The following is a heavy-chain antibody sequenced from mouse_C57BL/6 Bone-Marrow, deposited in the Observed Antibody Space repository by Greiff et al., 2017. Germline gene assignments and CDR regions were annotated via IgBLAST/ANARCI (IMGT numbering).Heavy chain of an antibody. V-gene: IGHV6-3*01. J-gene: IGHJ3*01. Sequence: DVQLQESGGGLVQPGGSMKLSCVASGFTFSNYWMNWVRQSPEKGLEWVAQIRLKSDNYATHYAESVKGRFTISRDDSKSSVYLQMNNLRAEDTGIYYCTEGSSGYFAYWGQGTLVTVSA. CDR1: GFTFSNYW. D-gene: IGHD3-2*02. CDR3: TEGSSGYFAY. CDR2: IRLKSDNYAT.